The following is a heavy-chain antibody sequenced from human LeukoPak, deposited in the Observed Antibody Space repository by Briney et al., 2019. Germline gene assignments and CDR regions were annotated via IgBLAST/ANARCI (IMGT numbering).Heavy chain of an antibody. D-gene: IGHD3-22*01. CDR1: GGTFSNYA. J-gene: IGHJ4*02. CDR3: ARGWDYDSGGRPTAYVY. V-gene: IGHV1-69*13. CDR2: MIPLFGTA. Sequence: SVKVSCKASGGTFSNYAINWVRQAPGPGLEWMGGMIPLFGTANYAQKFQGRVTITADESTSTVYMELKSLKSEDTAVYYCARGWDYDSGGRPTAYVYWGQGTLVTVSS.